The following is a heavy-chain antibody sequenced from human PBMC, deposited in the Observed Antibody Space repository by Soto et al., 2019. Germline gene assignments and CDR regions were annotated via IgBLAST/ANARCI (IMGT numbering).Heavy chain of an antibody. CDR3: ARASGYDKWDTLNY. CDR2: VSYDGGNE. D-gene: IGHD5-12*01. CDR1: GFTFRSYA. V-gene: IGHV3-30-3*01. J-gene: IGHJ4*02. Sequence: QVQLVESGGGVVQPGRSLRLSCTASGFTFRSYAMHWVRQAPGKGLEWVASVSYDGGNEHYADSVKGRFTISRDNSKNTLSLQMNILRVEDTAVFYCARASGYDKWDTLNYWGQGTQVTVSS.